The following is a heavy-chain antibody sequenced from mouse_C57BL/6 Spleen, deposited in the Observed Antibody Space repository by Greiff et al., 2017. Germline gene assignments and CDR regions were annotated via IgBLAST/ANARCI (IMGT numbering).Heavy chain of an antibody. CDR1: GFSLTSYG. D-gene: IGHD3-2*02. V-gene: IGHV2-2*01. CDR3: ASGDSSGYGFAY. Sequence: QVQLQQSGPGLVQPSQCLSISCTVSGFSLTSYGVHWVRQSPGKGLEWLGVIWSGGSTDYHAAFISRLRIRKENSKSQVFFKMNSLQADDTAIYYCASGDSSGYGFAYWGQGTLVTVSA. J-gene: IGHJ3*01. CDR2: IWSGGST.